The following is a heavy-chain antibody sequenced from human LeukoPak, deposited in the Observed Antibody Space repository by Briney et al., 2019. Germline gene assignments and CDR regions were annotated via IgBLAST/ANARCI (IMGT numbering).Heavy chain of an antibody. J-gene: IGHJ4*02. V-gene: IGHV3-30-3*01. CDR3: AKTITYGDYGTYYFDY. D-gene: IGHD4-17*01. CDR1: GFTFSSYA. Sequence: GGSLRLSCAASGFTFSSYAMHWLRQAPGKGLEWVAVISYDGSNKYYADSEKGRFTISRDNSKNTLYLQMNSLRAEDTAVYYCAKTITYGDYGTYYFDYWGQGTLVTVSS. CDR2: ISYDGSNK.